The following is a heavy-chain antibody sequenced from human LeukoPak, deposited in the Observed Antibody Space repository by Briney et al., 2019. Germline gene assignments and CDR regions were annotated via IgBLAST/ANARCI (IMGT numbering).Heavy chain of an antibody. CDR1: GFTFSSYS. CDR3: TKDDGPYSLTPYSVGLFDF. V-gene: IGHV3-21*01. CDR2: ISSSSSYI. J-gene: IGHJ4*02. Sequence: KSGGSLRLSCAASGFTFSSYSMNWVRQAPGKGLEWVSSISSSSSYIYYADSVKGRFTISRDNAKNTAYLQMNSLRSEDTAMYYCTKDDGPYSLTPYSVGLFDFWGPGTLVTVSS. D-gene: IGHD4-11*01.